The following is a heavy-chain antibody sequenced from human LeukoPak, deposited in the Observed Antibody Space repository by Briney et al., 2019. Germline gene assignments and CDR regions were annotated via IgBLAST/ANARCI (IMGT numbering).Heavy chain of an antibody. CDR1: GFTFSSYG. CDR3: ARDYIVVQQPYGMDV. D-gene: IGHD2-15*01. V-gene: IGHV3-30*19. Sequence: GGSLRLSCAASGFTFSSYGMHWVRQAPGKGLEWVAVIWYDGSNKYYADSVKGRFTISRDNSKNTLYLQMNSLRAEDTAVYYCARDYIVVQQPYGMDVWGQGTTVTVSS. CDR2: IWYDGSNK. J-gene: IGHJ6*02.